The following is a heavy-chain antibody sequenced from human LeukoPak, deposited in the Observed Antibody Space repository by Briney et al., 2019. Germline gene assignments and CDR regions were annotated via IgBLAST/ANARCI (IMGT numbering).Heavy chain of an antibody. J-gene: IGHJ3*02. Sequence: GGSLRLSCAASGFTVSSNYMSWVRQAPGKGLEWVSVIYSGGSTYYAGSVKGRFTISRDNSKNTLYLQMNSLRAEDTAVYYCARQSRYCSSTSCPRGAFDIWGQGTMVTVSS. CDR2: IYSGGST. V-gene: IGHV3-66*02. CDR1: GFTVSSNY. D-gene: IGHD2-2*01. CDR3: ARQSRYCSSTSCPRGAFDI.